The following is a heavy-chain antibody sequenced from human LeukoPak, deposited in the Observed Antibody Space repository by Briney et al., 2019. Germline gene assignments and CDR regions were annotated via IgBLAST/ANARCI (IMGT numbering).Heavy chain of an antibody. V-gene: IGHV4-59*01. CDR2: IYYSGST. J-gene: IGHJ6*03. Sequence: PSETLSLTCTASGDSISNYYWNWIRQTPGKGLEWIGYIYYSGSTLYNPSLKSRVTISVDKSKNQISLLMNSVTAAGTAVYYCARDRDRDTGGYYYHMDVWGKGTTVSVS. CDR3: ARDRDRDTGGYYYHMDV. D-gene: IGHD2-8*02. CDR1: GDSISNYY.